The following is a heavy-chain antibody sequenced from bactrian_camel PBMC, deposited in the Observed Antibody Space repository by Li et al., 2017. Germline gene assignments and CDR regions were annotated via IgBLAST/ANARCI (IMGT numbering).Heavy chain of an antibody. D-gene: IGHD2*01. J-gene: IGHJ6*01. V-gene: IGHV3S55*01. Sequence: HVQLVESGGGSVQAGGSLKLHCVASGYIFGTCAMHWYRQAPGKEREFVSTISNDGSTSYADSVRGRFTISQDNAANTLYLQMHTLKTEDTAVYYCAADRLLGGVCYTPREGGYWGQGTQVTVS. CDR1: GYIFGTCA. CDR2: ISNDGST. CDR3: AADRLLGGVCYTPREGGY.